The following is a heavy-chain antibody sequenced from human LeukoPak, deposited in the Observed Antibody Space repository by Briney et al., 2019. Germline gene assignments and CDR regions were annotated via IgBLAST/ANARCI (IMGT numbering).Heavy chain of an antibody. CDR1: GFTVANTY. Sequence: GGSLRLSCAASGFTVANTYMNWVRQSPGKGLEWVSSIYSGGDTYYADSVKGRFTISRDNSKNTMFLQMNSLRPEDTAIYYCARVRSTATNTYYYYYYMDVWGQGTTVSVSS. CDR2: IYSGGDT. V-gene: IGHV3-66*02. CDR3: ARVRSTATNTYYYYYYMDV. J-gene: IGHJ6*03. D-gene: IGHD2-21*02.